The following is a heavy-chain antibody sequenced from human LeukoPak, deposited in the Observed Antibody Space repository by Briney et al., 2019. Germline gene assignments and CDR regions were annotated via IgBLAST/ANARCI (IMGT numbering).Heavy chain of an antibody. Sequence: GGSLRLSCAASGFTFSSYAMSWVRQAPGKGLEWVSAISGSGGSTYYADSVKGRFTISRDNSKNTLYLQMNSLRAEDTAVYYCAKDPLELRWSILDAFDIWGQGTMVTVSS. CDR3: AKDPLELRWSILDAFDI. CDR1: GFTFSSYA. D-gene: IGHD4-23*01. V-gene: IGHV3-23*01. J-gene: IGHJ3*02. CDR2: ISGSGGST.